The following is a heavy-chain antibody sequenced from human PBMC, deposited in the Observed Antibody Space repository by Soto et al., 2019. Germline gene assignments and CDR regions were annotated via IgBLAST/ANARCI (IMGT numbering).Heavy chain of an antibody. D-gene: IGHD3-16*02. CDR2: IWYDGSNK. Sequence: GGSLRLSCAASGFTFSSYGMHWVRQAPGKGLEWVAVIWYDGSNKYYADSVKGRFTISRDNSKNTLYLQMNSLRAEDTAVYYCARGRLPSYYDYVWGSYRYSYYYYGMDVWGQGTTVTVSS. CDR3: ARGRLPSYYDYVWGSYRYSYYYYGMDV. CDR1: GFTFSSYG. J-gene: IGHJ6*02. V-gene: IGHV3-33*01.